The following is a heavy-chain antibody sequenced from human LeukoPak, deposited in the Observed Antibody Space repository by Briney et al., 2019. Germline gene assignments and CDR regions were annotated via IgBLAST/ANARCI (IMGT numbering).Heavy chain of an antibody. Sequence: GASVKVSCKASGYTFTGYYMHWVRQAPGQGLEWMGWINLNSGGTNYAQKFQGRVTMTRDTSISTAYMELSRLRSDDTAVYYCARELPSPNDHHYFAYWGQGTLVTVSS. CDR2: INLNSGGT. J-gene: IGHJ4*02. V-gene: IGHV1-2*02. CDR3: ARELPSPNDHHYFAY. D-gene: IGHD1-1*01. CDR1: GYTFTGYY.